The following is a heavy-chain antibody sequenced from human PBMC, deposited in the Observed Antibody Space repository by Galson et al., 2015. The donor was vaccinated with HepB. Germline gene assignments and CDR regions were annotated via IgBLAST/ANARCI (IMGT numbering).Heavy chain of an antibody. V-gene: IGHV3-23*01. Sequence: SLRLSCAASGFTFSSYAMSWVRQAPGKGLEWVSAISGSGGSTYYADSVKGRFTISRDNSKNTLYLQMNSLRAEDTAVYYCAKDTRPIFGVVLVSGRGPNYFDYWGQGTLVTVSS. D-gene: IGHD3-3*01. CDR1: GFTFSSYA. J-gene: IGHJ4*02. CDR2: ISGSGGST. CDR3: AKDTRPIFGVVLVSGRGPNYFDY.